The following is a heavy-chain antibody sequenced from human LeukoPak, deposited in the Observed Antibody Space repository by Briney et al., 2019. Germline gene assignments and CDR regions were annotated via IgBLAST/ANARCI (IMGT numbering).Heavy chain of an antibody. J-gene: IGHJ4*02. CDR1: GFTFSSYK. Sequence: GGSLRLSCAASGFTFSSYKMNWVRQAPGKGLEWVADISSSGSTIYYADSVKGRFTISRDNAKNSLYLQMNSLRAEDTAVYYCARIAVAGTSPPFDYWGQGTLVTVSS. V-gene: IGHV3-48*03. CDR2: ISSSGSTI. D-gene: IGHD6-19*01. CDR3: ARIAVAGTSPPFDY.